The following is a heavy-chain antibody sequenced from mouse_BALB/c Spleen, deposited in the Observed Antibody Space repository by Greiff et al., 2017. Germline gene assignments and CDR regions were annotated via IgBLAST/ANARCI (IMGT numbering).Heavy chain of an antibody. J-gene: IGHJ3*01. CDR3: ARHAWFAY. V-gene: IGHV1-87*01. CDR2: IYPGDGDT. CDR1: GYTFTSYW. Sequence: VQLQQSGAELARPGASVKLSCKASGYTFTSYWMQWVKQRPGQGLEWIGAIYPGDGDTRYTQKFKGKATLTADKSSSTAYMQLSSLASEDSAVYYCARHAWFAYWGQGTLVTVSA.